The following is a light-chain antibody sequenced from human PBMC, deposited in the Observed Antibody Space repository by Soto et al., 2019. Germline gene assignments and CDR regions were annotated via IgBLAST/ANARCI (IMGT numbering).Light chain of an antibody. CDR3: CLYVGGRTYV. CDR1: VGL. CDR2: DDT. V-gene: IGLV2-23*01. Sequence: QSVLTQPASVSVSPGQSITISCTGTVGLVSWYQQHPGKVPKLIIYDDTKRPSGVSSRFSGSKSGNTASLTISGLQTEDEADYYCCLYVGGRTYVFGTWTKVTVL. J-gene: IGLJ1*01.